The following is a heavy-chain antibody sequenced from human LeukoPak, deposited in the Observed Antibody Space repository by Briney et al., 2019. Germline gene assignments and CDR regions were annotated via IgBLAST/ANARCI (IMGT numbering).Heavy chain of an antibody. CDR2: IFHSGRT. D-gene: IGHD5-24*01. V-gene: IGHV4-38-2*02. J-gene: IGHJ4*02. Sequence: SSETLSLTCTVSGYSISSGYYWGWIRQPPGKGLEWIGSIFHSGRTYYNPSLQSRVTISVDTSKNQFSLKLNSVTAADTAVYYCARDRRDGYIIDFDYWGQGTLVTVSS. CDR3: ARDRRDGYIIDFDY. CDR1: GYSISSGYY.